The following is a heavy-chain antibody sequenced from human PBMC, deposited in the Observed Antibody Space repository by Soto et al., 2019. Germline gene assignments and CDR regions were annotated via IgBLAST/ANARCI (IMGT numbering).Heavy chain of an antibody. D-gene: IGHD3-10*01. CDR1: GFTFSSYS. CDR2: ISPSSDYM. Sequence: EVQLVESGGGLVKPGESLRLSCTASGFTFSSYSMNWVRQSPGKGLGWVSSISPSSDYMFYADSVKGRFTISRDNAKKSLYLQMNSLRAEDTAIYYCARISGSASGNYYRDYWGQGTLVTVSS. J-gene: IGHJ4*02. V-gene: IGHV3-21*01. CDR3: ARISGSASGNYYRDY.